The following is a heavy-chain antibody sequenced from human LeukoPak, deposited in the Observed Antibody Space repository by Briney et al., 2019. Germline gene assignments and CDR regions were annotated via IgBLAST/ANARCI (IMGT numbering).Heavy chain of an antibody. CDR1: GASVSSGGYY. D-gene: IGHD3-10*01. CDR2: IYASGST. CDR3: AAIWSGTYFDY. J-gene: IGHJ4*02. Sequence: SQTLSLTCNVSGASVSSGGYYWSWIRQPPGKGLESIGYIYASGSTYYNPSLKSRVTISVDTSKNQFSLKLSSVTAADTAVYYCAAIWSGTYFDYWGQGTLVTVSS. V-gene: IGHV4-30-2*01.